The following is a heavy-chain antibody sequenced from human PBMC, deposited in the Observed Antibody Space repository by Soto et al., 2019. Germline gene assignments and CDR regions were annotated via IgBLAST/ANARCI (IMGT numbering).Heavy chain of an antibody. J-gene: IGHJ3*02. CDR3: ARGLMVRGVMHAFDI. CDR2: INPSGGST. CDR1: GYTFTSYY. Sequence: ASVKVSCKASGYTFTSYYMHWVRQAPGQGLEWMGIINPSGGSTSYAQKFQGRVTMTRDTSTSTVYMELSSLRSEDTAVYYCARGLMVRGVMHAFDIWRQGTMVTVSS. D-gene: IGHD3-10*01. V-gene: IGHV1-46*01.